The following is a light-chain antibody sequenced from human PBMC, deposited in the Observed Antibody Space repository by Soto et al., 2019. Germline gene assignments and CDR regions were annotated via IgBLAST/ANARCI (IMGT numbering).Light chain of an antibody. CDR2: GLT. Sequence: QSALTQPASVSGVPGQSITISCSGDAVPYQLGSWYQHQPDKAPKLLLYGLTERPSGVPSRFSGFKSGTTASLAISGLLPEDEGDYYCASYAGPSTDVFGTGTKLTVL. CDR1: GDAVPYQL. CDR3: ASYAGPSTDV. J-gene: IGLJ1*01. V-gene: IGLV2-23*02.